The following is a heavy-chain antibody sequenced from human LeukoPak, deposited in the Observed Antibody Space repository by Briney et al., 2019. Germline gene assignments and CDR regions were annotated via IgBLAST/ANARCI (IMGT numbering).Heavy chain of an antibody. D-gene: IGHD2-8*01. Sequence: QPGGSLRLSCAASGFTFSSYWMSWVRQAPGKGLEWVANIKQDGSEKYYVDSVEGRFTISRDNAKNSLYLQMNSLRAEDTAVYYCARGAPRGVPDFDYWGQGTLVTVSS. CDR3: ARGAPRGVPDFDY. CDR2: IKQDGSEK. V-gene: IGHV3-7*01. CDR1: GFTFSSYW. J-gene: IGHJ4*02.